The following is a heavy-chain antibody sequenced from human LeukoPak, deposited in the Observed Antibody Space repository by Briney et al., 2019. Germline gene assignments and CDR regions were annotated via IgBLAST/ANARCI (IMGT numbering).Heavy chain of an antibody. V-gene: IGHV3-7*01. Sequence: GGSLRLSCSAFGFTLSHYWMTWVRQAPGKGLEWVASIKEDGGEKSYVDSVKGRFTISRDNAKNSLYLQMNSLGAEDTAVYYCVRGGSYTFDPWGQGILVTVSS. CDR2: IKEDGGEK. CDR1: GFTLSHYW. J-gene: IGHJ5*02. CDR3: VRGGSYTFDP. D-gene: IGHD1-26*01.